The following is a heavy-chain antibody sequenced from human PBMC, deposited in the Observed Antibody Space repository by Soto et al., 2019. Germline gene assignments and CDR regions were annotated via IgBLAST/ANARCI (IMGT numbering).Heavy chain of an antibody. J-gene: IGHJ6*02. Sequence: QVQLVQSGAEVKKPGSSVKVYCKASGGTFSSYAISWVRQAPGQGLEWMGGIIPIFGTANYAQKFQGRVTITADESTSTAYMELSSLRSEDTAVYYCAREEDAQPNDYYYGMDFWGQGTTVTVSS. V-gene: IGHV1-69*01. CDR2: IIPIFGTA. CDR3: AREEDAQPNDYYYGMDF. CDR1: GGTFSSYA.